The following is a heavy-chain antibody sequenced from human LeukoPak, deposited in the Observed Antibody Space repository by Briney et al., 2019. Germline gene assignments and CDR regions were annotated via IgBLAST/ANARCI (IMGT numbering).Heavy chain of an antibody. Sequence: SETLSLTCAVYGGSFSGYYWSWIRQPPGKGLEWIGEINHSGSTNYNPSPKSRVTISVDTSKNQFSLKLSSVTAADTAVYYCARDVAAETTALYYYYMDVWGNGTTVTVSS. D-gene: IGHD1-14*01. CDR2: INHSGST. CDR3: ARDVAAETTALYYYYMDV. J-gene: IGHJ6*03. CDR1: GGSFSGYY. V-gene: IGHV4-34*01.